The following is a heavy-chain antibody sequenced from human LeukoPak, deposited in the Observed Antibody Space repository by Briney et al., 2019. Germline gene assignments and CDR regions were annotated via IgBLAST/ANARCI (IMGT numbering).Heavy chain of an antibody. CDR3: ATRPASETYYAVFDY. J-gene: IGHJ4*02. V-gene: IGHV3-30*02. CDR1: GFNFNTYG. Sequence: PGGSLRLSCAASGFNFNTYGMHWVRQAPGKGLEWISFIRDDGGRKTYVDSVKGRFTISKDRSGNTLYLQMTSLRAEDTAVYFCATRPASETYYAVFDYWGQGTLVTVSS. D-gene: IGHD1-26*01. CDR2: IRDDGGRK.